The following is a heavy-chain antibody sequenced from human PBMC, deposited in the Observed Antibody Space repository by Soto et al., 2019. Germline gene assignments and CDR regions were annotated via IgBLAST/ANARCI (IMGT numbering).Heavy chain of an antibody. J-gene: IGHJ6*02. CDR1: GFSFSDYE. Sequence: GGSLRLSCAASGFSFSDYEMNWVRQAPGKWLEWIAHISFSGSTIYYADSVKGRFSISRDNSKNFLYLQMSGLRADDSAVYYCTRGAGFFYGVDVWGLGXTVTVYS. CDR3: TRGAGFFYGVDV. CDR2: ISFSGSTI. V-gene: IGHV3-48*03. D-gene: IGHD3-10*01.